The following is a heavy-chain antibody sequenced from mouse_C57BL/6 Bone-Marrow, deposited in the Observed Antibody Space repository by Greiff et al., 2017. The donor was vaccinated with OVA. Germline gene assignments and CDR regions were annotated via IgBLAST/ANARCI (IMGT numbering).Heavy chain of an antibody. CDR2: IYPGDGDT. CDR1: GYAFSSSW. D-gene: IGHD1-2*01. Sequence: QVQLKQSGPELVKPGASVKISCKASGYAFSSSWMNWVKQRPGKGLEWIGRIYPGDGDTNYNGKFKGKATLTADKSSSTAYMQLSSLTSEDSAVYFCARSKLRRRNFDYWGQGTTLTVSS. J-gene: IGHJ2*01. V-gene: IGHV1-82*01. CDR3: ARSKLRRRNFDY.